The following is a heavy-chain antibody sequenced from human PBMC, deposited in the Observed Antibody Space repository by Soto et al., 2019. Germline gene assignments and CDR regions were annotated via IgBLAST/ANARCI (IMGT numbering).Heavy chain of an antibody. CDR3: NRRWAADYYDSSGYYFDAFDI. J-gene: IGHJ3*02. D-gene: IGHD3-22*01. CDR1: GFTFSGSA. CDR2: IRSKANSYAT. Sequence: HPGGSLRLSCAASGFTFSGSAMHWVRQASGKGLEWVGRIRSKANSYATAYAASVKGRFTISRDDSKNTAYLQMNSLKTEDTAVYYCNRRWAADYYDSSGYYFDAFDIWGQGTMVTVSS. V-gene: IGHV3-73*01.